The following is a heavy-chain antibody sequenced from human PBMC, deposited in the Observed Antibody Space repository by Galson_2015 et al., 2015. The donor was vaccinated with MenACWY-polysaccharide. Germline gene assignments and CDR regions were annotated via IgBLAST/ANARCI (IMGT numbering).Heavy chain of an antibody. D-gene: IGHD3-3*01. J-gene: IGHJ4*02. CDR1: GYTFTSYD. V-gene: IGHV1-8*01. CDR2: MNPNTGKT. Sequence: SVKVSCKASGYTFTSYDINWVRQATGQGLEWMGWMNPNTGKTGYAQQFQGRVTLTRSTSISTACMELSSLRSDDTAVYYCARDLRFSPYWGQGTLVTVSS. CDR3: ARDLRFSPY.